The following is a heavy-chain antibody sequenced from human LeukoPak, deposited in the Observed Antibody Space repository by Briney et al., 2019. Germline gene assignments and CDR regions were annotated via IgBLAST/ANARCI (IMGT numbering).Heavy chain of an antibody. D-gene: IGHD3-10*01. CDR3: ATGLGYGSRRDY. J-gene: IGHJ4*02. Sequence: ASVKVSCKVSGYTLTELSMHWVRQAPGKGLEWMGGFDPEDGETIYAQKFQGRVTMTEDTSTDTAYMELSSLRSEDTAVYYCATGLGYGSRRDYWGQGVLVTVSS. CDR1: GYTLTELS. V-gene: IGHV1-24*01. CDR2: FDPEDGET.